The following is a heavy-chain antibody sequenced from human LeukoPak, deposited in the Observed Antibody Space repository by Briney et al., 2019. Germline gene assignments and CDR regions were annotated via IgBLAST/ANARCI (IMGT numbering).Heavy chain of an antibody. Sequence: PGGSLRLSCAASGFTFSSYAMHWVRQAPGKGLEWVAFIRYDGSNKYYADSVKGRFTISRDNSKNTLYLQMNSLRAEDTAVYYCAKDHPGYSSGPGLNYWGQGTLVTVSS. J-gene: IGHJ4*02. CDR3: AKDHPGYSSGPGLNY. CDR2: IRYDGSNK. V-gene: IGHV3-30*02. D-gene: IGHD6-19*01. CDR1: GFTFSSYA.